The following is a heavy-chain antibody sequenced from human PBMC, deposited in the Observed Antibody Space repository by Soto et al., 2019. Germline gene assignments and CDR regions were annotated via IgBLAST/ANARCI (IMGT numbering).Heavy chain of an antibody. CDR1: GFTFSSYG. D-gene: IGHD6-19*01. Sequence: QVQLVESGGGVVQPGRSLRLSCAASGFTFSSYGMHWVRQAPGKGLEWVAVIWYDGSNKYYADSVKGRFTISRDNSKNTRYLQMNSLRAADTAVYYCARAWYSSGWYGFDYWGQGTLVTVSS. V-gene: IGHV3-33*01. J-gene: IGHJ4*02. CDR2: IWYDGSNK. CDR3: ARAWYSSGWYGFDY.